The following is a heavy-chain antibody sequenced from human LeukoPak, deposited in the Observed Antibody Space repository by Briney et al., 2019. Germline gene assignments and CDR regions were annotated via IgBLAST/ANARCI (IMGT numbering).Heavy chain of an antibody. J-gene: IGHJ3*02. CDR3: ARDHHRRLYDSQARDTFDI. CDR1: GFTVSSNS. V-gene: IGHV3-53*01. D-gene: IGHD3-22*01. CDR2: IYSGTT. Sequence: GGSLRLSCTVSGFTVSSNSMSWVRQAPGKGLEWVSFIYSGTTHYSDSVKGRFTISRDNSKNTLYLQMNSLRAEDTAVYYCARDHHRRLYDSQARDTFDIWGQGTMVTVSS.